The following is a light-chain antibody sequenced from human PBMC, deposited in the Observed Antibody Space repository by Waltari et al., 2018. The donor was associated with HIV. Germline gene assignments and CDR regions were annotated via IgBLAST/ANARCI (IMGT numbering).Light chain of an antibody. CDR3: QHRSNRPL. CDR1: QSVSNY. J-gene: IGKJ5*01. CDR2: DAS. V-gene: IGKV3-11*01. Sequence: IVLTQSPATLSLSPGDRATLACRASQSVSNYLAWYQQKPGQAPRLLIFDASNRAAGIAARFSGSGSGTDFTLTISSLEPEDFAVYYCQHRSNRPLFGQGTRLEIK.